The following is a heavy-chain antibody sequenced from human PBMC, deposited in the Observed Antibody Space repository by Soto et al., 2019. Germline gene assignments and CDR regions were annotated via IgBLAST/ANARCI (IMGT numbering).Heavy chain of an antibody. Sequence: SQTLSLTCAISGDSVSSNSAAWNWIRQSPSRGLEWLGRTYYRSKWYNDYAVSVRSRITIDPDTSRNQFSLHMSSVTPEDTAVYFCFRDVIKNTHGGAGMDVWGQGTTVTVSS. J-gene: IGHJ6*02. CDR1: GDSVSSNSAA. V-gene: IGHV6-1*01. CDR2: TYYRSKWYN. CDR3: FRDVIKNTHGGAGMDV.